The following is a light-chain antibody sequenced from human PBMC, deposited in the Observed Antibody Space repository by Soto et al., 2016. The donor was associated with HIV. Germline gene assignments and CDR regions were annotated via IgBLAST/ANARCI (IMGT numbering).Light chain of an antibody. CDR3: QQYQTEEGT. V-gene: IGKV1-5*03. CDR2: RAS. J-gene: IGKJ1*01. Sequence: DIQMTQSPSTLSASIGDRVTITCRASQSISSWVAWYQQKPGKAPTLLIYRASSLESGVPPRFSGGGSGTEFTLTISSLQPDDFATYYCQQYQTEEGTFGQGTTVEIK. CDR1: QSISSW.